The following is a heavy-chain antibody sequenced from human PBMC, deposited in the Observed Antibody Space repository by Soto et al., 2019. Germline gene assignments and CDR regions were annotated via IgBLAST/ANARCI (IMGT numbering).Heavy chain of an antibody. V-gene: IGHV3-7*01. J-gene: IGHJ3*02. CDR1: GFTFSSYW. CDR2: IKQDGSEK. Sequence: EVQLVESGGGLVQPGGSLRLSCAASGFTFSSYWMSWVRQAPGKGLEWVANIKQDGSEKYYVDSVKGRFTISRDNAKNSLYLKMNSLRAEDTAVYYCAREGWGDYGDYDAFDIWGQGTMVTVSS. CDR3: AREGWGDYGDYDAFDI. D-gene: IGHD4-17*01.